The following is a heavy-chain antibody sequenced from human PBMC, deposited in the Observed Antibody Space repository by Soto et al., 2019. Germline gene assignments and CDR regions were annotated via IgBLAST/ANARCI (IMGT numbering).Heavy chain of an antibody. V-gene: IGHV1-18*01. CDR3: ARDGGDGYNLHY. Sequence: APGQGLEWMGWISAYNGNTNYAQKLQGRVTMTTDTSTSTAYMELRSLRSDDTAVYYCARDGGDGYNLHYWGQGTLVTVSS. D-gene: IGHD5-12*01. CDR2: ISAYNGNT. J-gene: IGHJ4*02.